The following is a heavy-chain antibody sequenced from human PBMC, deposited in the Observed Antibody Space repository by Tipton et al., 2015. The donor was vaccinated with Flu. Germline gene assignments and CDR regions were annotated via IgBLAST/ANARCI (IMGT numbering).Heavy chain of an antibody. Sequence: QLVQSGVEGKKPGASVKVSCKASGYTFTNFGITWVRQAPGQGLEWMGWISGYNGDTNYAEKLQGRVTMTTDASTHTAYMELRSLKSDDTTFYYCARDRWLYNIHLEYHYFYGMDVWGQGPTVTVSS. V-gene: IGHV1-18*01. D-gene: IGHD1-1*01. J-gene: IGHJ6*02. CDR1: GYTFTNFG. CDR3: ARDRWLYNIHLEYHYFYGMDV. CDR2: ISGYNGDT.